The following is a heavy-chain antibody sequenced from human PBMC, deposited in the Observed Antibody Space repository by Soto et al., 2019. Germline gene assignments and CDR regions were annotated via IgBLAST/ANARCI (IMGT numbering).Heavy chain of an antibody. J-gene: IGHJ4*01. CDR3: ARVHVMVVAGSTFDY. CDR1: GYSIISGSY. V-gene: IGHV4-38-2*02. D-gene: IGHD6-19*01. CDR2: IYHGGTT. Sequence: KSSETLSLTCTVSGYSIISGSYLALIRQPPGKGPEWIASIYHGGTTFYNPSLKSRITISVDTSNNQFSLKLTSVTAADTAVYYCARVHVMVVAGSTFDYWGHGTLVTVSS.